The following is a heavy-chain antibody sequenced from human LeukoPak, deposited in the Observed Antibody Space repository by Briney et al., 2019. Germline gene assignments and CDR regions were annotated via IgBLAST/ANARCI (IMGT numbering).Heavy chain of an antibody. CDR1: GGSIITYY. CDR3: ARGGRYSRAAFDY. Sequence: SETLSLTCTVSGGSIITYYWSWIRQPPGKGLEWIAFTHSSGNTGYNPSLKSRVTISMDTSKNQFSLNLRSVTAADTAVYYCARGGRYSRAAFDYWGQGTLVTVSS. V-gene: IGHV4-59*01. D-gene: IGHD6-13*01. CDR2: THSSGNT. J-gene: IGHJ4*02.